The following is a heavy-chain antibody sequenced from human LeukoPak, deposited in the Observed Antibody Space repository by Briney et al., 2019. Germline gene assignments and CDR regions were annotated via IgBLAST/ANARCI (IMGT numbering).Heavy chain of an antibody. Sequence: GGSLRLSCAASGFTSSSYALNWVRQAPGKGLEWVATVSGSGDRMYHADSVKGRFTISRDNSKNTIYLQMDSLRAEDTALYYCAKAAAAPGFDFWGQGTLVTVSS. D-gene: IGHD6-13*01. CDR1: GFTSSSYA. CDR3: AKAAAAPGFDF. CDR2: VSGSGDRM. J-gene: IGHJ4*02. V-gene: IGHV3-23*01.